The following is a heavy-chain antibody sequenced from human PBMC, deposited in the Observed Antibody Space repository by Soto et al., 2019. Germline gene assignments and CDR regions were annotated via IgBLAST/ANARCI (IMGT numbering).Heavy chain of an antibody. V-gene: IGHV4-34*01. CDR2: INHSGST. CDR3: ARLVRVNIVATTLPHGMDV. Sequence: LSLTCAVYGGSFSGYYWSWIRQPSGKGLEWIGEINHSGSTNYNPSLKSRVTISVDTSKNQFSLKLSSVTAADTAVYYCARLVRVNIVATTLPHGMDVWGQGTTVTVSS. CDR1: GGSFSGYY. D-gene: IGHD5-12*01. J-gene: IGHJ6*02.